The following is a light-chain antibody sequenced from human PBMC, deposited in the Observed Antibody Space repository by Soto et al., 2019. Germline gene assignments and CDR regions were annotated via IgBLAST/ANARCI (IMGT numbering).Light chain of an antibody. CDR3: AAWDDRLSGRVV. CDR2: SNN. Sequence: QSVLTQPPSASGTPGQRVTISCSGSSSNIGSNYVYWYQQLPGTAPKLLIYSNNQRPSGVPDRFSGSKSGSSASLAISGLRYEDEADYYCAAWDDRLSGRVVFGGGTKLTVL. V-gene: IGLV1-47*02. CDR1: SSNIGSNY. J-gene: IGLJ2*01.